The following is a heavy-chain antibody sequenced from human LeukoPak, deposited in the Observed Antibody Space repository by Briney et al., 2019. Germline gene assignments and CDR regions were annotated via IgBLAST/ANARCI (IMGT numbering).Heavy chain of an antibody. CDR2: IYTSGST. D-gene: IGHD3-10*01. CDR3: AGTYYYGSGSYYNEFGYWFDP. V-gene: IGHV4-4*07. J-gene: IGHJ5*02. Sequence: SETLSLTCTVSGGSISSYYWSWIRQPAGKGLEWIGRIYTSGSTNYNPSLKSRVTMSVDTSKNQFSLKLSSVTAADTAVYYCAGTYYYGSGSYYNEFGYWFDPWGQGTLVTVSS. CDR1: GGSISSYY.